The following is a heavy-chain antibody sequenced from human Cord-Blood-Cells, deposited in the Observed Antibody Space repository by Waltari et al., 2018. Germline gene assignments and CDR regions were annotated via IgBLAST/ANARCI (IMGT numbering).Heavy chain of an antibody. V-gene: IGHV1-2*06. J-gene: IGHJ4*02. CDR2: INPNSGGT. D-gene: IGHD7-27*01. Sequence: QVQLVQSGAEVKKPGASVKVSCKASGYTFTGYYMHWVRQAPGQGLEWMGRINPNSGGTNYAQKFQGRVTMTRDTSISTAYMEPSRLRSDDTAVYYCARVKANWGPYFDYWGQGTLVTVSS. CDR3: ARVKANWGPYFDY. CDR1: GYTFTGYY.